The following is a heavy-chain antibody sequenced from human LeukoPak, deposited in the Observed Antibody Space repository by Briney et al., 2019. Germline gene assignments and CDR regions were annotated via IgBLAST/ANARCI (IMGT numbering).Heavy chain of an antibody. V-gene: IGHV3-30*02. Sequence: GGSLRLSCAASGFTFSTYGFHWVRQAPGKGLEWVAFIRYDGSNKYYADSVKGRFTISRDNSKNTLYLQMNSLRAEDTAVYYCAKDHWGIAVAGTEGFFDYWGQGTLVTVSS. D-gene: IGHD6-19*01. CDR1: GFTFSTYG. CDR2: IRYDGSNK. CDR3: AKDHWGIAVAGTEGFFDY. J-gene: IGHJ4*02.